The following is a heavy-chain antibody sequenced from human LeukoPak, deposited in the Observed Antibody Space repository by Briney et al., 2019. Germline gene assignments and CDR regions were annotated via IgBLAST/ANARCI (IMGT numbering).Heavy chain of an antibody. CDR2: IYSGGST. CDR3: ARDNFWEQYYFDY. V-gene: IGHV3-66*01. D-gene: IGHD1-26*01. Sequence: GGSLRLSCAASGFSVSSNYMSWVRQAPGKGLEWVSVIYSGGSTYYADSVKGRFTISRDNAKDSLYLQMNSLRAEDTAVYYCARDNFWEQYYFDYWGQGTLVTVSS. CDR1: GFSVSSNY. J-gene: IGHJ4*02.